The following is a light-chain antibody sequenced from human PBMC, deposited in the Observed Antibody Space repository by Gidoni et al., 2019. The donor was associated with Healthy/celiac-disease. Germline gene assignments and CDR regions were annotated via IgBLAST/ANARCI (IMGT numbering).Light chain of an antibody. CDR1: SSDVGGYNY. J-gene: IGLJ2*01. CDR3: SSYTSSSTLVV. Sequence: QSALTQPASVSGSPGQSIPISCTGTSSDVGGYNYVSLYQQHPGKAPKLMIHDVSNRPSGVSNRFSGSKSGNTASLTISGLQAEDEADYYCSSYTSSSTLVVFGGGTKLTVL. CDR2: DVS. V-gene: IGLV2-14*03.